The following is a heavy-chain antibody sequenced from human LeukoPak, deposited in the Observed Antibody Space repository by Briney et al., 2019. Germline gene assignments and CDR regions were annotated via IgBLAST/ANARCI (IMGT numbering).Heavy chain of an antibody. D-gene: IGHD2-2*01. Sequence: GGSLRLSCAASGFTFDDYAMHWVRQAPGKGLEWVSGISWNSGSIGYADSVKGRFTISRDNAKNSLYLQMNSLRAEDTALYYCAKSLNPRYCSSTSCYPDAFDIWGQGTMVTVSP. V-gene: IGHV3-9*01. CDR3: AKSLNPRYCSSTSCYPDAFDI. CDR1: GFTFDDYA. CDR2: ISWNSGSI. J-gene: IGHJ3*02.